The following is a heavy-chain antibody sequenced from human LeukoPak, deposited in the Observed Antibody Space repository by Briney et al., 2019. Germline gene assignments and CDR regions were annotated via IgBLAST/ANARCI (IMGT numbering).Heavy chain of an antibody. J-gene: IGHJ3*02. CDR2: ISAYNGNT. CDR3: ARGDWNYVSDAFDI. CDR1: GYTFTSYG. D-gene: IGHD1-7*01. V-gene: IGHV1-18*01. Sequence: ASVTVSCKASGYTFTSYGISWVRQAPGQGLEWMGWISAYNGNTNYAQKLQGRVTMTTDTSTSTAYMELRSLRSDDTAVYYCARGDWNYVSDAFDIWGQGIMVTVSS.